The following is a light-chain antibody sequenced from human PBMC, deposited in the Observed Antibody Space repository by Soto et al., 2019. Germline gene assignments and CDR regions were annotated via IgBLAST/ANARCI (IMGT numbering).Light chain of an antibody. CDR2: DDN. CDR3: GSWDSRLSDYV. Sequence: QSVLTQPPSVSAAPGQKVTISCSGSSSNIGGNSVSWYQQLSGTAPKLLIYDDNKRPSGIPDRFSGSKSGTSATLGITGFQTGDEADYYCGSWDSRLSDYVFGNGTKVTV. V-gene: IGLV1-51*01. J-gene: IGLJ1*01. CDR1: SSNIGGNS.